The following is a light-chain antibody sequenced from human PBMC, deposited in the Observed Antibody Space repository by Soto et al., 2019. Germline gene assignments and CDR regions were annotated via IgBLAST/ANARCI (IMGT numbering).Light chain of an antibody. CDR3: QVWGSNIDHVV. J-gene: IGLJ3*02. CDR2: DDR. CDR1: NIGRKS. V-gene: IGLV3-21*02. Sequence: VLTQPPSVSVAPGQTAKITCGGNNIGRKSVHWYQQRPGQAPVLVVYDDRDRPSGIPERFSGSNSGNTATLIISRVEAGDEADYYCQVWGSNIDHVVIGGGTKLTVL.